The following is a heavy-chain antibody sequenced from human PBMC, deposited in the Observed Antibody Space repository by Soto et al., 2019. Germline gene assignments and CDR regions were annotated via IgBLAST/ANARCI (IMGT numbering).Heavy chain of an antibody. CDR3: ARLEGIAVAGTGAFDI. J-gene: IGHJ3*02. CDR1: GDSVKISEFG. Sequence: SGTLSLTCTVSGDSVKISEFGWSWQPQGKGLEGIGSIYYSGSTTYNPSLKSRVTISVDTSKNQSSLKLSSVTAADTAVYYCARLEGIAVAGTGAFDIWGQGTMVTVSS. V-gene: IGHV4-39*01. CDR2: IYYSGST. D-gene: IGHD6-19*01.